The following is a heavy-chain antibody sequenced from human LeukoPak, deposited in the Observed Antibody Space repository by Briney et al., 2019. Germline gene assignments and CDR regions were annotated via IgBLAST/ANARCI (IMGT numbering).Heavy chain of an antibody. CDR2: ISSSSSTI. D-gene: IGHD6-6*01. J-gene: IGHJ3*02. CDR1: GFTFSSYS. V-gene: IGHV3-48*04. CDR3: AKDPYSSSPGWAFDI. Sequence: PGGSLRLSCAASGFTFSSYSMNWVRQAPGKGLEWVSYISSSSSTIYYADSVKGRFTISRDNAKNTLYLQMNSLRAEDTAVYYCAKDPYSSSPGWAFDIWGQGTMVTVSS.